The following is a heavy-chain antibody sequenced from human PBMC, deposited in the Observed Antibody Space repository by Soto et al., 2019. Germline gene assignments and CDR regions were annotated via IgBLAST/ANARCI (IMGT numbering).Heavy chain of an antibody. CDR3: ARALNLGINSIDY. V-gene: IGHV4-59*01. D-gene: IGHD7-27*01. Sequence: SETLSLTCTVSGGSISSYYWSWIRQPPGKGLEWIGYIYYSGSTNYNPSLKSRVTISVDTSKNQFSLKLSSVTAADTAVYYCARALNLGINSIDYWGQGTLVTVSS. CDR2: IYYSGST. CDR1: GGSISSYY. J-gene: IGHJ4*02.